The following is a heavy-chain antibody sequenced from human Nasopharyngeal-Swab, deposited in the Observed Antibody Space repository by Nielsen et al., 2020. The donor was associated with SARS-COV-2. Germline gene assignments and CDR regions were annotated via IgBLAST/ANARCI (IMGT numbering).Heavy chain of an antibody. V-gene: IGHV3-21*01. CDR1: GFTFSSYS. CDR2: ISSSSSYI. D-gene: IGHD1-1*01. J-gene: IGHJ3*02. Sequence: GGSLRLSCAASGFTFSSYSMNWVRQAPGKGLEWVSFISSSSSYIYYADSVKGRFTISRDNAKNSLYLQMNSLRAEDTAVYYCARDWQLERDPDAFDIWGQGTMVTVSS. CDR3: ARDWQLERDPDAFDI.